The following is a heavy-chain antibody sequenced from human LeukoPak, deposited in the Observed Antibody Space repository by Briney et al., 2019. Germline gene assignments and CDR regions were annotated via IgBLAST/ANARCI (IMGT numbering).Heavy chain of an antibody. CDR3: ARVSCTSASCSYYYYMDV. J-gene: IGHJ6*03. D-gene: IGHD2-2*01. CDR1: GVSISPYY. Sequence: SETLSLTCTVSGVSISPYYWSWIRQPAGKGLERIGRIYTSGSTNYNPSLKSRVTMLIDTSKNQFSLKLTSVTAADTAVYHCARVSCTSASCSYYYYMDVWGKGTTVTVSS. V-gene: IGHV4-4*07. CDR2: IYTSGST.